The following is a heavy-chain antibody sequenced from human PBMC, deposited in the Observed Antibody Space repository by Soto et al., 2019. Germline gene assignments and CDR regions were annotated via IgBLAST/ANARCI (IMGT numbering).Heavy chain of an antibody. V-gene: IGHV4-61*08. CDR2: IYYSGST. CDR1: GGSINSGGYY. J-gene: IGHJ4*02. CDR3: ASWGSGYEGTFDY. Sequence: SETLSLTCTVSGGSINSGGYYWSWIRQHPGKGLEWIGYIYYSGSTNYNPSLKSRVTISVDTSKNQFSLKLSSVTAADTAVYYCASWGSGYEGTFDYWGQGTLVTVSS. D-gene: IGHD5-12*01.